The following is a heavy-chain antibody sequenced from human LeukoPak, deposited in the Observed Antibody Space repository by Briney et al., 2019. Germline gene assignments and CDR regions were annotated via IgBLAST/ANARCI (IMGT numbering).Heavy chain of an antibody. V-gene: IGHV4-59*08. CDR1: GGSISSYY. CDR2: IYYSGST. D-gene: IGHD5-18*01. Sequence: SETLSLTCTVSGGSISSYYWSWIRQPPGKGLEWIGYIYYSGSTNYNPSLKSRVTISVDTSKNQFSLKLSSVTAADTAVYYCARVVWYSYGYFDYWGQGTLVTVSS. J-gene: IGHJ4*02. CDR3: ARVVWYSYGYFDY.